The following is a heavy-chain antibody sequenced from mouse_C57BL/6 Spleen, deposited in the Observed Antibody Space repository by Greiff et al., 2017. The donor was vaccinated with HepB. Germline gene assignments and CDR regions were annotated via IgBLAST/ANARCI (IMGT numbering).Heavy chain of an antibody. J-gene: IGHJ3*01. D-gene: IGHD6-1*01. V-gene: IGHV7-1*01. CDR1: GFTFSDFY. Sequence: EVKVVESGGGLVQSGRSLRLSCATSGFTFSDFYMEWVRQAPGKGLEWIAASRNKANDYTTEYSASVKGRFIVSRDTSQSILYLQMNALRAEDTAIYYCARASLWDDWFAYWGQGTLVTVSA. CDR2: SRNKANDYTT. CDR3: ARASLWDDWFAY.